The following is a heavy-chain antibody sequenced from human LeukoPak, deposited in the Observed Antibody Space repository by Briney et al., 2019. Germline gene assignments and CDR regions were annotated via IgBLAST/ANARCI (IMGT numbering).Heavy chain of an antibody. Sequence: SETLSLTCTVSGGSISSYYWSWIRQPPGKGLEWIGYIYYSGSTNYNPSLKSRVTISVDTSKNQFSLKLSSVTAADTAVYYCARAGYSSGWYSDYWGQGTLVTVSS. CDR3: ARAGYSSGWYSDY. D-gene: IGHD6-19*01. CDR1: GGSISSYY. J-gene: IGHJ4*02. V-gene: IGHV4-59*12. CDR2: IYYSGST.